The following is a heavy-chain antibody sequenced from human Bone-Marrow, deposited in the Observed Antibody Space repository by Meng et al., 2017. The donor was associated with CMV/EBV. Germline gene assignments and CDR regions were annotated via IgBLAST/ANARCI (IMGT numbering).Heavy chain of an antibody. D-gene: IGHD6-19*01. CDR1: GYTFINYG. Sequence: GESLKISCKASGYTFINYGISWVRQAPGQGLEWMGWISAYKDNTNYAQKFQDRVTMTTDTSTSTAYLELRSLRSDDTAVYYCARDLKHTSGWFTYWGQGTLVTVSS. CDR2: ISAYKDNT. CDR3: ARDLKHTSGWFTY. J-gene: IGHJ4*02. V-gene: IGHV1-18*01.